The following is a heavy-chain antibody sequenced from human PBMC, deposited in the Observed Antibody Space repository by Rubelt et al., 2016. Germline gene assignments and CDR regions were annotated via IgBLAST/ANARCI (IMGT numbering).Heavy chain of an antibody. CDR3: ARSDSYNYVFDY. CDR1: GFSLSTSGVG. Sequence: QITLKESGPTLVKPTQTLTLTFTFSGFSLSTSGVGVGWIRQPPGKALEWLALTYWDDDKRYSQSLKSRRTITKDTSKNQVVLTMTNMDPVDTATYFCARSDSYNYVFDYWGQGTLVTVSS. CDR2: TYWDDDK. J-gene: IGHJ4*02. V-gene: IGHV2-5*02. D-gene: IGHD5-24*01.